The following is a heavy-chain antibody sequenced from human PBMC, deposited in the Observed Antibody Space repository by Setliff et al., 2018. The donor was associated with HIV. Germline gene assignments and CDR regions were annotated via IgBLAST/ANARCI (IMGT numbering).Heavy chain of an antibody. CDR3: ARAPYSAYDYTSFHT. Sequence: SETLSLTCTVSNDSNTSFYSTWIRQPPGKGLEWIGYIYTSGSSNYNPSLKSRVTFSIDTSKNQFSLKLDSVTAADTAVYYCARAPYSAYDYTSFHTWGQGTMVTVSS. V-gene: IGHV4-4*08. J-gene: IGHJ4*03. D-gene: IGHD5-12*01. CDR1: NDSNTSFY. CDR2: IYTSGSS.